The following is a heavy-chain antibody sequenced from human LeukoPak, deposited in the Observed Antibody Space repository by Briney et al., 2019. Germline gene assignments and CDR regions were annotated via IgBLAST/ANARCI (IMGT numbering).Heavy chain of an antibody. V-gene: IGHV4-39*07. CDR3: ARECGKIGY. D-gene: IGHD4-23*01. Sequence: SETLSLTCTVSGGSISSSSYYWGWIRQPPGKGLEWIGSIYYSGSTYYNPSLKSRVTISVDTSKNQFSLKLSSVTAADTAVYYCARECGKIGYWGQGTLVTVSS. CDR2: IYYSGST. J-gene: IGHJ4*02. CDR1: GGSISSSSYY.